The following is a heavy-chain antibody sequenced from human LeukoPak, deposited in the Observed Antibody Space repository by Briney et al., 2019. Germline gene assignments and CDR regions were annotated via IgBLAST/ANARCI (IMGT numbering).Heavy chain of an antibody. CDR3: ARDRYSGYDGFGAFDI. CDR1: GGSISSGGYY. V-gene: IGHV4-61*08. CDR2: IYYRGST. J-gene: IGHJ3*02. D-gene: IGHD5-12*01. Sequence: ASQTLSLTCTVSGGSISSGGYYWSWIRQPPGKGLEWIGFIYYRGSTNYNPSLESRVTISVDTSKNRFSLKLSSVTAADTAVYYCARDRYSGYDGFGAFDIWGQGTMVTVSS.